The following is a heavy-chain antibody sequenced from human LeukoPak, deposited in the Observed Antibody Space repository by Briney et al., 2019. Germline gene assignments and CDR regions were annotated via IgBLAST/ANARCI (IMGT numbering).Heavy chain of an antibody. V-gene: IGHV4-39*07. CDR1: GFTFSSYS. CDR3: ARKGSSYYFDY. J-gene: IGHJ4*01. CDR2: IYYSGST. Sequence: GSLRLSCAASGFTFSSYSMNWVRQAPGKGLEWIGSIYYSGSTYNNPSLKSRVTISVDTSKNQFSLKLSSVTAADTAVYYCARKGSSYYFDYWGQGTLVTVSS.